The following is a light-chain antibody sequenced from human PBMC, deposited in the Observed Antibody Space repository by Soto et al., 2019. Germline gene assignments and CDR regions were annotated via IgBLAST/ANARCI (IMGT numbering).Light chain of an antibody. CDR3: QQLHGYPIT. V-gene: IGKV1-9*01. CDR1: QGIDTS. Sequence: ILLTQSPSSLSASVVDRVTITCRASQGIDTSLAWYQQEPGKAPKLLIYAASNFQSGVPSRFSGSGSGTHFTLTISSLQPEDFATYYCQQLHGYPITFGQGTRLEIK. J-gene: IGKJ5*01. CDR2: AAS.